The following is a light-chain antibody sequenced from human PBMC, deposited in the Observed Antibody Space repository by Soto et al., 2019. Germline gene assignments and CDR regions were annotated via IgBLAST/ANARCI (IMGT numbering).Light chain of an antibody. V-gene: IGLV2-23*02. Sequence: QSVLTQPASVSGSPGQSITISCAGTTSDVAYYDLVSWYQQHPGRAPMLVIYEVDKRPSGISVRFSGSKAGATASLTISGHLPEDDAVYFCCTSAGHVPIFGGRTKLTVL. CDR2: EVD. J-gene: IGLJ2*01. CDR3: CTSAGHVPI. CDR1: TSDVAYYDL.